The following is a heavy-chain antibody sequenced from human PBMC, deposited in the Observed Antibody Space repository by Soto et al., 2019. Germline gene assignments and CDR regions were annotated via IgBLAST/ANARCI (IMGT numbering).Heavy chain of an antibody. CDR1: GFSFNVYY. CDR2: ISILGDST. Sequence: QGQLAESGGGLVKPGGSLRLSCAASGFSFNVYYMTWIRQAPGSGLEWVASISILGDSTYYADSVKGRFTISRDNVQSSLYLQMDTLRPEDTAVYYCARDRAGTRTFPHNTFNLWGQGTTVTVAS. V-gene: IGHV3-11*01. D-gene: IGHD6-19*01. CDR3: ARDRAGTRTFPHNTFNL. J-gene: IGHJ3*01.